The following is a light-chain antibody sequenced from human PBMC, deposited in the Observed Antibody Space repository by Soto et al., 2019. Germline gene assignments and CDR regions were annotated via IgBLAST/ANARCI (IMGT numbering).Light chain of an antibody. CDR3: QQSYGSPPFT. J-gene: IGKJ3*01. V-gene: IGKV1-39*01. Sequence: DIQMTQSPNALSASVGDRVTITCRASQNIDIYLHWYRQKPGKAPELLIFAASSVPSEVPSRFSGSGSGTDFTLAISSLQPEDVATYYCQQSYGSPPFTFGPGTKV. CDR1: QNIDIY. CDR2: AAS.